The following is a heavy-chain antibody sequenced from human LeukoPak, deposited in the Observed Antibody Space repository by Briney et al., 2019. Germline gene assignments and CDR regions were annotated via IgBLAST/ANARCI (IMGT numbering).Heavy chain of an antibody. Sequence: GGSLRLSCAASGFTFSSYAMSWVRQAPGKGLEWVSAISGSGGGTYYADSVKGRFTISRDNSKTTLYLQMNSLSAEATAVYYCAKGFLGYCSGGRCYYHMDVWGKGTTVTVSS. CDR1: GFTFSSYA. CDR2: ISGSGGGT. J-gene: IGHJ6*03. V-gene: IGHV3-23*01. D-gene: IGHD2-15*01. CDR3: AKGFLGYCSGGRCYYHMDV.